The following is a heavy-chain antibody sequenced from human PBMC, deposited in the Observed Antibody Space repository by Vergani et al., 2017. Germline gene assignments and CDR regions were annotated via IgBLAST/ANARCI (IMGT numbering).Heavy chain of an antibody. J-gene: IGHJ4*02. V-gene: IGHV4-34*01. D-gene: IGHD2-21*01. CDR1: GGSFSGYY. CDR3: ARHISVVRPSSMTAFDY. Sequence: QVQLQQWGAGLLKPSETLSLTCAVYGGSFSGYYWSWIRQPPGKGLEWIGEINHSGSTNYNPSLKSRVTISVDTSKKQISLHLTSVTAADTAVYYCARHISVVRPSSMTAFDYWGQGTLVTVSS. CDR2: INHSGST.